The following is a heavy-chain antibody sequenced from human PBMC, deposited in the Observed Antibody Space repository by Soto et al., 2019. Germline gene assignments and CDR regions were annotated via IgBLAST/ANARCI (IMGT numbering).Heavy chain of an antibody. CDR3: AHTVSLSLLYH. Sequence: QITLKESGPTLVKPTQTLTLTCTFSGFSLSTTGVGVVWIRQPPGKALEWLALIYCDDDKRYSPSLKSMLNLHKDTSNSQVFLTSTNRDPVDTATDYGAHTVSLSLLYHWGQGTLVTVSS. CDR2: IYCDDDK. J-gene: IGHJ5*02. V-gene: IGHV2-5*02. CDR1: GFSLSTTGVG.